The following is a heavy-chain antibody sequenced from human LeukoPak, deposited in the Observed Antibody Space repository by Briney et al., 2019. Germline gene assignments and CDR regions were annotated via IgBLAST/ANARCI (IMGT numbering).Heavy chain of an antibody. J-gene: IGHJ1*01. CDR2: IDHSGST. D-gene: IGHD3-16*01. CDR1: GGSFSGFY. Sequence: PSETLSLTCAVYGGSFSGFYWNWIRQPPGKGLEWIGEIDHSGSTNYNPSLKSRVTISVDRANNPFSLKLSSVTAADTAVYFCARDPRALYVAYLQHWGQGTLVTVSS. CDR3: ARDPRALYVAYLQH. V-gene: IGHV4-34*01.